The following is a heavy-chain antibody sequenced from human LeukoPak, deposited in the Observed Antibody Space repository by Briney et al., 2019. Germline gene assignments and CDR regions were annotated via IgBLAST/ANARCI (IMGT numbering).Heavy chain of an antibody. J-gene: IGHJ4*02. V-gene: IGHV3-23*01. CDR1: GFTFSSFA. CDR3: ARGISIYSYFDN. D-gene: IGHD3-16*02. CDR2: ISASGGST. Sequence: GGSLRLSCAASGFTFSSFAMSWVRQAPGKGLEWISVISASGGSTYYADSVKGRFTISRDNSKNTLHLQMNSLRAEDTAVYYCARGISIYSYFDNWGQGTLVTVSS.